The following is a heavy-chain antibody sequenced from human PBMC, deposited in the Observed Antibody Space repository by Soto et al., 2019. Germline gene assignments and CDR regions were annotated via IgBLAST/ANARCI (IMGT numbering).Heavy chain of an antibody. V-gene: IGHV3-30*04. J-gene: IGHJ5*02. CDR1: GFTFSSYA. Sequence: GGSLRLSCTGYGFTFSSYAMHWVRLAPGKGLEWVAVVSYDGSIENYADPVRGRFTISRDNSKNTVFLQMNSLRVEDTAVYYCAKDLYYYDFSLDDSWGQGTLVTVSS. CDR2: VSYDGSIE. D-gene: IGHD3-16*01. CDR3: AKDLYYYDFSLDDS.